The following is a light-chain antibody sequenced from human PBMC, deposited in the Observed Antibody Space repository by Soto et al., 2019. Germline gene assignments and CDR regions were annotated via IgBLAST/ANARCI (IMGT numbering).Light chain of an antibody. Sequence: EIVLTQSPVTLSLSPGEGATLSCRASQTVSKNYLAWYHQRPGQAPRLLIYAASTRATGIPDRFSGSGSGTDFTLTISRLEPEDFAVFYCQRYAVSPITFGQGTRLEIK. V-gene: IGKV3-20*01. CDR1: QTVSKNY. CDR2: AAS. CDR3: QRYAVSPIT. J-gene: IGKJ5*01.